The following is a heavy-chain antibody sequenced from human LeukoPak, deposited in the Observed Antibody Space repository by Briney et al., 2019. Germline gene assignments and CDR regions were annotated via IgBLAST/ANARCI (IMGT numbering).Heavy chain of an antibody. Sequence: GASVKVSCKASGYTFTGYYIHWVRQAPGQGLEWMGWISCNNGGTNYAQKFQGRVTMTRDTSISTVYMEVSRLRSDDTAVYYCARVPPLSRREYHMGVWGKGTTVTVSS. D-gene: IGHD2-2*01. J-gene: IGHJ6*03. V-gene: IGHV1-2*02. CDR3: ARVPPLSRREYHMGV. CDR1: GYTFTGYY. CDR2: ISCNNGGT.